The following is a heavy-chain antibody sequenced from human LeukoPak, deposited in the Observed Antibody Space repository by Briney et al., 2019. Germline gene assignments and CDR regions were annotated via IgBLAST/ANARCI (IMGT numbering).Heavy chain of an antibody. J-gene: IGHJ3*02. CDR1: GFTFTSYG. D-gene: IGHD3-10*01. Sequence: GRSLRLSCAASGFTFTSYGMHWVRQAPGKGLEWVAVISYDGSNKYYADSVKGRFTISRDNSKNTLYLQMSSLRAEDTAVYYCAKDAMVRSDGNAFDIWGQGTMVTVSS. CDR3: AKDAMVRSDGNAFDI. CDR2: ISYDGSNK. V-gene: IGHV3-30*18.